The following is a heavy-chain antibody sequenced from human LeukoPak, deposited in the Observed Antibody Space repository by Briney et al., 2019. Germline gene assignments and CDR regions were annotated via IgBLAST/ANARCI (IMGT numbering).Heavy chain of an antibody. J-gene: IGHJ4*02. Sequence: GGSLRLSCAASGFTFSSYNMNWVRQAPGKGLEWVSYIRSSGNTIYYADSVKGRFTISRDNAKNSVYLQMNSLRDEDTAVYYCARYGSYPEAFDYWGQGTLVTASS. V-gene: IGHV3-48*02. CDR1: GFTFSSYN. D-gene: IGHD1-26*01. CDR3: ARYGSYPEAFDY. CDR2: IRSSGNTI.